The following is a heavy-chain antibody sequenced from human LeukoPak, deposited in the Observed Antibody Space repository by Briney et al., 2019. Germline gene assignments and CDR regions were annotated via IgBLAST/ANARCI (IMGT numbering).Heavy chain of an antibody. CDR1: SGSISTSNYY. J-gene: IGHJ4*02. V-gene: IGHV4-39*07. CDR3: ARNLIPEQLVLNF. D-gene: IGHD6-13*01. CDR2: IFYSGST. Sequence: SETLSLTCTVSSGSISTSNYYWGWVRQPPGKALEWIGNIFYSGSTYYSPSLKSRVTISLDTSRNQFSLKLSSVTAADTAVYYCARNLIPEQLVLNFWGQGTLVTVSS.